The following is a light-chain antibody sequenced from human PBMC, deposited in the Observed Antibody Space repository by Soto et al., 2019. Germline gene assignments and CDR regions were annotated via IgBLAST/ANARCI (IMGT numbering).Light chain of an antibody. Sequence: EIAMTQSPATLSVSPGQRATLSCRASQNVNSNLAWYQQKPGHAPSLLMYNVSTRATGFPARFSGSGSGTDFTLTISSLQFDDSAIYYCQQYNTLNTFGQGTKLEIK. CDR1: QNVNSN. J-gene: IGKJ2*01. V-gene: IGKV3-15*01. CDR2: NVS. CDR3: QQYNTLNT.